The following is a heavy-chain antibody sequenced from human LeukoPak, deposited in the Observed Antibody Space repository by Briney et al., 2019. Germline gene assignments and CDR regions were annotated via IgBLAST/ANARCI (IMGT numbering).Heavy chain of an antibody. D-gene: IGHD6-13*01. J-gene: IGHJ4*02. CDR2: INPSGGST. CDR1: GYTFTSYY. Sequence: ASVKVSCKASGYTFTSYYMHWVRQAPGQGLEWMGIINPSGGSTSYAQKFQGRVTMTRDTSTSTVYMELSGLRSEDTAVYYCARARTIAADDYWGQGTLVTVSS. V-gene: IGHV1-46*03. CDR3: ARARTIAADDY.